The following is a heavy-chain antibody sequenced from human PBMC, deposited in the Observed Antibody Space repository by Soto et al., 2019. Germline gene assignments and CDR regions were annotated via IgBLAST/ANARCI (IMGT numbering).Heavy chain of an antibody. Sequence: QVQLVESGGGVVQPGRSLRLSCAASGFTFSNYAMHWVRQAPGKGLEWMAITSHDGNNKYYAESVKGRFTISRDNSKNTLYLQMNSLRAEDTAVYCCARGRYQLLWGDSWGQGTLVTVSS. D-gene: IGHD2-2*01. CDR3: ARGRYQLLWGDS. J-gene: IGHJ4*02. V-gene: IGHV3-30-3*01. CDR2: TSHDGNNK. CDR1: GFTFSNYA.